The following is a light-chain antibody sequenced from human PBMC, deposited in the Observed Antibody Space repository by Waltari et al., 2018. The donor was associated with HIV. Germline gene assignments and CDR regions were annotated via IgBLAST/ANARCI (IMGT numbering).Light chain of an antibody. CDR2: KES. Sequence: IQMTQSPSTLSASVGDRVTITCRASQSMSSWLAWYQQKPGKAPKVLIYKESSLESGVPARFSGSGSGTEFSLTISSLQSDDFATYYFQQYDIYSWTFGQGTKVEIK. CDR1: QSMSSW. J-gene: IGKJ1*01. CDR3: QQYDIYSWT. V-gene: IGKV1-5*03.